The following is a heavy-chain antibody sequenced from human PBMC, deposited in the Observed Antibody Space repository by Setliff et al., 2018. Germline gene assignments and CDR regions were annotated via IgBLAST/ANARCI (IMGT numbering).Heavy chain of an antibody. J-gene: IGHJ6*03. V-gene: IGHV4-31*03. CDR2: IYYSGST. D-gene: IGHD6-19*01. CDR3: ARVVAGNYYYMDV. CDR1: GGSISSGGYY. Sequence: LTCTVSGGSISSGGYYWSWIRQHPGKGLEWIGYIYYSGSTYYNPSLKSRVTISVDTSKNQFSLKLSSVTAADTAVYYCARVVAGNYYYMDVWGKGTTVTVSS.